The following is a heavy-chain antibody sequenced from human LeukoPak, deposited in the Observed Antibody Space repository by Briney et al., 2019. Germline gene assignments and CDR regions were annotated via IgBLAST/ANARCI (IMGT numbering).Heavy chain of an antibody. CDR1: GFTLSDYY. CDR2: ISSSGSTI. Sequence: GGSLILYCAASGFTLSDYYVSWIRQAPGKGLEWISYISSSGSTIYYADSVKGRFTISRDNAKNSLYLQMNSLRAEDTAVYYCARVRYFDWLSRAFDYWGQGTLVTVSS. J-gene: IGHJ4*02. V-gene: IGHV3-11*01. CDR3: ARVRYFDWLSRAFDY. D-gene: IGHD3-9*01.